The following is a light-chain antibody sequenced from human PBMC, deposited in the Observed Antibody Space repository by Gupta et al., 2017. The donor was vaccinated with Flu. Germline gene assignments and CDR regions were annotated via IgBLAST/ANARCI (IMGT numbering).Light chain of an antibody. CDR2: AAS. CDR1: QDISNY. V-gene: IGKV1-27*01. J-gene: IGKJ1*01. CDR3: QHHNISPRT. Sequence: DIQVTPSPSSLSASVGDRVTITCRASQDISNYLAWFQQKPGQAPKLLIYAASTLQSGVPSRFGGSGSGTDFALTISSLQSEDVATYYCQHHNISPRTFGQGTKVEIK.